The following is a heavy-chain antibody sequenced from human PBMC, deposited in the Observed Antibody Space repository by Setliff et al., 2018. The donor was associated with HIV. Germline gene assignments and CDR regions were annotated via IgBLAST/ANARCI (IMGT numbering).Heavy chain of an antibody. CDR2: IYISGTT. D-gene: IGHD1-26*01. V-gene: IGHV4-4*08. CDR3: ARRSIVGSTRGYYYYALDV. CDR1: GGSLNNYF. J-gene: IGHJ6*02. Sequence: LSLTCTVSGGSLNNYFWSWIRQAPGKGLEWLGYIYISGTTNYNPSLKGRVTMFLDTSKNQFSLKLTSVTAADTAVYYCARRSIVGSTRGYYYYALDVWGQGTTVTVSS.